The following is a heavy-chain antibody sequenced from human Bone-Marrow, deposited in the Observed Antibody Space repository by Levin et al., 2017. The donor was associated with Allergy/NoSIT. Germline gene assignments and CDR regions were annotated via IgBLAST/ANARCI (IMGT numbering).Heavy chain of an antibody. Sequence: GESLKISCAASVFTFSSYAMHWVRQAPGKGLEWVAVISYDGSNKYYADSVKGRFTISRDNSKNTLYLQMNSLRAEDTAVYYCARERYYDSSGYIDYWGQGTLVTVSS. CDR2: ISYDGSNK. V-gene: IGHV3-30*04. J-gene: IGHJ4*02. CDR1: VFTFSSYA. CDR3: ARERYYDSSGYIDY. D-gene: IGHD3-22*01.